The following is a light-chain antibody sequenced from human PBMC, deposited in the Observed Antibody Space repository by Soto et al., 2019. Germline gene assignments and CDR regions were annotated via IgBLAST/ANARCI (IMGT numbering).Light chain of an antibody. CDR3: QHYVTSSIT. V-gene: IGKV3-20*01. Sequence: EIGLPQSPGTLSLSPGERATLSCRASQSVTSTSLAWYQQKPGQAPRLLMYGASSRATGTPDRISGGGSGTDFTLTISRLEPEDFAVYYCQHYVTSSITFGQGTRLEIK. CDR2: GAS. J-gene: IGKJ5*01. CDR1: QSVTSTS.